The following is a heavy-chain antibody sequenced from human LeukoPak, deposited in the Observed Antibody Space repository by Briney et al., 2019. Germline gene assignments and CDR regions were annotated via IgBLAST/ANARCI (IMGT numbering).Heavy chain of an antibody. CDR1: VDTFSSDA. Sequence: SVKVSCKASVDTFSSDAISWGRQAPGRGLEWRGEIIPIFGTTNYAQTFQGRVTITTDESTSTAYMELSSLRSEDTAVYYCARSRDIVVVPAAVIRGHWFDPWGQGTLVTVSS. D-gene: IGHD2-2*01. CDR3: ARSRDIVVVPAAVIRGHWFDP. J-gene: IGHJ5*02. V-gene: IGHV1-69*05. CDR2: IIPIFGTT.